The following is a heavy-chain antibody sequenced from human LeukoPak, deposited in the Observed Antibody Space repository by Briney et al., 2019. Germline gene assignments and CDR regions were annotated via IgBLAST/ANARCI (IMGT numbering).Heavy chain of an antibody. CDR1: GYMFTSST. J-gene: IGHJ5*02. CDR3: ARVVECGTTSCYYNWFDP. D-gene: IGHD2-2*01. CDR2: ISAYSGNA. V-gene: IGHV1-18*01. Sequence: ASVKVSCKTSGYMFTSSTITWIRQAPGQGLEWMGWISAYSGNANYAQRLQGRVTMTTDTSTRTVYMDLRSLRSDDTAVYYCARVVECGTTSCYYNWFDPWGQGTLVTVSS.